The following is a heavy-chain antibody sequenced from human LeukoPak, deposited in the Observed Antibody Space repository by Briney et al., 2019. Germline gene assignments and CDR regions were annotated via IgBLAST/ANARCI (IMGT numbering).Heavy chain of an antibody. Sequence: SETLSLTCTVSGGSISSYYWSWILQFPGKGMEWIGHIHSGGRTNYNPSLKSRVTISVDTSKNQFSLKLSSVTAADTAVYYCARHYDYSTSWDPFDYWGQGALVTVSS. CDR3: ARHYDYSTSWDPFDY. V-gene: IGHV4-59*08. D-gene: IGHD2-2*01. J-gene: IGHJ4*02. CDR2: IHSGGRT. CDR1: GGSISSYY.